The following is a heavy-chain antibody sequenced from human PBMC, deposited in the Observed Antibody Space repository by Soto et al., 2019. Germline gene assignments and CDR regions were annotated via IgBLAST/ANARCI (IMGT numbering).Heavy chain of an antibody. D-gene: IGHD6-13*01. CDR2: ISSSSSYI. Sequence: EVQLVESGGGLVKPGGSLRLSCAASGFTFSSYSMNWVRQAPGKGLEWVSSISSSSSYIYYADSVKGRFTISRDNAKNSLYLQMNSLRAEDTAVYYCAREGQQLVALFDYWGQGTLVTVSS. J-gene: IGHJ4*02. V-gene: IGHV3-21*01. CDR1: GFTFSSYS. CDR3: AREGQQLVALFDY.